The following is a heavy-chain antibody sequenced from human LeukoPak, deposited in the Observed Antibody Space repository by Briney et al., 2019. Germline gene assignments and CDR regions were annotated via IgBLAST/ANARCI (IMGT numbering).Heavy chain of an antibody. V-gene: IGHV4-34*01. CDR1: GGSFSGYY. CDR2: INHSGST. J-gene: IGHJ4*02. CDR3: ARVRWLQPIFDY. D-gene: IGHD5-24*01. Sequence: SETLSPTCAVYGGSFSGYYWSWIRQPPGEGLEWIGEINHSGSTNYNPSLKSRVTISVDTSKNQFSLKLSSVTAADTAVYYCARVRWLQPIFDYWGQGTLVTVSS.